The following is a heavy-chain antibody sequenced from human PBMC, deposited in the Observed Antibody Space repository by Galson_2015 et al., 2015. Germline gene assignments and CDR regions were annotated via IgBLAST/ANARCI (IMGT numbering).Heavy chain of an antibody. V-gene: IGHV1-69*13. D-gene: IGHD6-13*01. CDR3: ARSPHYGSSWFANWFDP. Sequence: SVKVSCKASGGTFSSYAISWVRQAPGQGLGWMGGIIPIFGTANYAQKFQGRVTVTADESTSTAYMELSSLRSEDTAVYYCARSPHYGSSWFANWFDPWGQGTLVTVSS. J-gene: IGHJ5*02. CDR2: IIPIFGTA. CDR1: GGTFSSYA.